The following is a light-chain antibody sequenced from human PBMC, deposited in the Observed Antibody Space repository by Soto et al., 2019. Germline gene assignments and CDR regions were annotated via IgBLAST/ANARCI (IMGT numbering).Light chain of an antibody. V-gene: IGLV2-14*03. CDR1: STDIGRYNY. Sequence: QSVLTQPASVSGSPGQSITISCTGTSTDIGRYNYVSWYQQHPGKAPKLMIYDVSNRPSGVSNRFSGSKSGNTASLTISGVQAEDEADYYCSSYTSSSTYVFGTGTKVIVL. CDR3: SSYTSSSTYV. J-gene: IGLJ1*01. CDR2: DVS.